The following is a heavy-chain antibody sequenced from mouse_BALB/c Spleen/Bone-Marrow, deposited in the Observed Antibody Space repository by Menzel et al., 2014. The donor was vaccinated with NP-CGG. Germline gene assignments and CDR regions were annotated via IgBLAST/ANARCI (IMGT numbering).Heavy chain of an antibody. CDR1: GYTFTSYW. D-gene: IGHD2-3*01. J-gene: IGHJ4*01. CDR3: ARWLLRYYAMDD. Sequence: VQLQQSGAELVKPGASVKLSCKASGYTFTSYWMHRVKQRPGQGLEWIGEIDPSDSYTNYNQKFKGKATLTVDKSSSTAYTQLSSLTSEDSAVYFCARWLLRYYAMDDWGQGTSVTVSS. V-gene: IGHV1-69*02. CDR2: IDPSDSYT.